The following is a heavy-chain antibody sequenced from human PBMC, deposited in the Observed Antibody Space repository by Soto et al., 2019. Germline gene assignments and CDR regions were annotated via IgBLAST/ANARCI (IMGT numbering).Heavy chain of an antibody. CDR1: GFSITSSGVT. CDR2: IDWNDDE. Sequence: GSGPTLVNPTQTLTLTCTFSGFSITSSGVTVGWIRQPPGKALEWLALIDWNDDERYSPSLKSRLTITKDTSKNQVVLTMTNMGPVDTATYFCAHRPTDSSGYYLFDYWGQGTLVTVSS. D-gene: IGHD3-22*01. CDR3: AHRPTDSSGYYLFDY. V-gene: IGHV2-5*01. J-gene: IGHJ4*02.